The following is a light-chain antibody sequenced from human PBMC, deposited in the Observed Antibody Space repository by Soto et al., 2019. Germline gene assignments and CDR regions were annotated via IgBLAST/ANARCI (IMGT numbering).Light chain of an antibody. CDR2: DAS. J-gene: IGKJ4*01. V-gene: IGKV3D-20*02. Sequence: DIVFTHSPATLSFSPVERATLSCRAIQSVSSSYLAWYQQKPGQAPRLLIYDASNRATGIPARFSGSGSGTDFTLTISSLEPEDFAVYYCQQRSNWPSLTFGGGTKVDIK. CDR3: QQRSNWPSLT. CDR1: QSVSSSY.